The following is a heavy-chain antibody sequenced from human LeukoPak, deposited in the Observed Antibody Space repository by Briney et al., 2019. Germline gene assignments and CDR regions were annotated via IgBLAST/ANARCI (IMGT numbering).Heavy chain of an antibody. D-gene: IGHD1-26*01. CDR3: AKDSGSQNTDFDC. CDR1: GFTFDDYA. J-gene: IGHJ4*02. CDR2: ISRNSGSI. V-gene: IGHV3-9*01. Sequence: GRSLRLSCAASGFTFDDYAMHWVRQAPGKGLEWVSGISRNSGSIDYADSVKGRFTISRDNVKNSLYLQMNSLRAEDTALYYCAKDSGSQNTDFDCWGQGTLVSVSS.